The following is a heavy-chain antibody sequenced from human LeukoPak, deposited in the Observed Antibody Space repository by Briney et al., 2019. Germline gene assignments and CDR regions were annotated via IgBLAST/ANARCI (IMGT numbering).Heavy chain of an antibody. Sequence: SQTLSLTCAISGDSVSSNSVAWNWIRQSPSRGLEWLGRAYYRSKWNKDYAVSVKSRITLNPDTSKNQFSLQLSSETPDDTAVYYCVRGNSSRRAFDFWGQGTLVTVSS. J-gene: IGHJ4*02. CDR2: AYYRSKWNK. V-gene: IGHV6-1*01. CDR1: GDSVSSNSVA. CDR3: VRGNSSRRAFDF. D-gene: IGHD2-2*01.